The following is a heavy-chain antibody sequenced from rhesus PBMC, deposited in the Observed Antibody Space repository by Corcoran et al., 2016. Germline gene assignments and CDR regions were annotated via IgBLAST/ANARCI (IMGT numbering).Heavy chain of an antibody. CDR1: GGSISSNY. D-gene: IGHD5-36*01. V-gene: IGHV4-160*01. Sequence: QVQLQESGPGLVKPSETLSLTCAVSGGSISSNYWSWIRQPPGKGLEWIGYIYGSSGSTYSNPSLKSRVTISTDTSKTQFSMKLGSVTAADSAVYYCAAGGYGPRWGQGVLVTVSS. CDR3: AAGGYGPR. CDR2: IYGSSGST. J-gene: IGHJ4*01.